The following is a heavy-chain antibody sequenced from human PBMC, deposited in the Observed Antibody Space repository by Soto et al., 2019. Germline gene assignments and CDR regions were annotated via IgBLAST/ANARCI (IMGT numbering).Heavy chain of an antibody. D-gene: IGHD3-10*01. V-gene: IGHV1-69*01. CDR1: GDNFNAYT. Sequence: QVLLVQSGAEVRKPGSSLKVSCQTSGDNFNAYTINWVRQAPGQGLEWMGGIMPIFAKANYAQKFQGRVTITADESTSTAYMEMFDLTFEDSAVYYCARERASGNHDHWGQGTLVTVSS. CDR3: ARERASGNHDH. J-gene: IGHJ5*02. CDR2: IMPIFAKA.